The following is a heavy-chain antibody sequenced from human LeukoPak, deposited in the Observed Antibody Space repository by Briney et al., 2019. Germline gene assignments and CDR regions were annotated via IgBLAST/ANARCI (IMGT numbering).Heavy chain of an antibody. CDR1: GHTFSSHA. CDR3: AVGRRDGYNFHFDY. V-gene: IGHV3-13*01. J-gene: IGHJ4*02. Sequence: GGSLRLSCVVSGHTFSSHALHWVRQSTGKGLEWVSAIGTADDTYYAASVKGRFTISRDIAKNSFYLQMNRLSAEDTALYHCAVGRRDGYNFHFDYWGQGTLVTVSS. CDR2: IGTADDT. D-gene: IGHD5-24*01.